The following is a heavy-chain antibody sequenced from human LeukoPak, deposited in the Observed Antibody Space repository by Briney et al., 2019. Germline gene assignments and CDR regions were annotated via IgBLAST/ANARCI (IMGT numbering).Heavy chain of an antibody. D-gene: IGHD6-19*01. J-gene: IGHJ4*02. Sequence: SETLSLTCTVSDDSINSYYWSWIRQPPGKGLEWIGYIYYSGSTNYNPSLKSRVTISVDTSKNQFSLKLSSVTAADTAVYYCASSGIAVAGNVDYWGQGTLVTVSS. V-gene: IGHV4-59*01. CDR2: IYYSGST. CDR3: ASSGIAVAGNVDY. CDR1: DDSINSYY.